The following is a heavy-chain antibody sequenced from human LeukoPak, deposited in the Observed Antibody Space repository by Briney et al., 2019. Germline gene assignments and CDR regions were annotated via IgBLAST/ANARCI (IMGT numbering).Heavy chain of an antibody. CDR1: GFTFSNYE. Sequence: GGSLRLSCAASGFTFSNYEMNWVRQAPGKGLEWVSYISSSGSTIYYADSVKGRFTISRDNAKNSLYLQMNSLRAEDTAVYYCAREVMQTTVVTGDAFDIWGQGTMVTVSS. V-gene: IGHV3-48*03. D-gene: IGHD4-23*01. J-gene: IGHJ3*02. CDR3: AREVMQTTVVTGDAFDI. CDR2: ISSSGSTI.